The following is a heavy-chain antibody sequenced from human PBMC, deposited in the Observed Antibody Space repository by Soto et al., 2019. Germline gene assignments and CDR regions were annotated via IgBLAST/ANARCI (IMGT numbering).Heavy chain of an antibody. CDR1: GGSFSGYD. J-gene: IGHJ6*02. D-gene: IGHD4-17*01. V-gene: IGHV4-34*01. CDR2: INHSGST. CDR3: ARAPMTTVTTYGMDV. Sequence: TSETLCLTCAVYGGSFSGYDGSWIRQPPGKGLEWIGEINHSGSTNYNPSLKSRVTISVDTSKNQFSLKLSSVTAADTAVYYCARAPMTTVTTYGMDVWGQGTTVTVSS.